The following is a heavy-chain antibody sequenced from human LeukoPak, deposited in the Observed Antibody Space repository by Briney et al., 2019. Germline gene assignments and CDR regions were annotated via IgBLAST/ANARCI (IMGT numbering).Heavy chain of an antibody. CDR3: AREDSSSVY. Sequence: SETLSLTCTVSGGSISSYYWSWIRQPPGKGLEWIGYIYYSGSTNYNPSLKSRVTISVDTSKNQFSLKLSSVTAADTAVYYCAREDSSSVYWGQGTLVTVSS. CDR1: GGSISSYY. J-gene: IGHJ4*02. V-gene: IGHV4-59*01. CDR2: IYYSGST. D-gene: IGHD6-6*01.